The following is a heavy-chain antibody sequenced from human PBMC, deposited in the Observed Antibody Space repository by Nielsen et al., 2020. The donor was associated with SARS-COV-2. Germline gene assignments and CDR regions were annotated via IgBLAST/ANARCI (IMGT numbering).Heavy chain of an antibody. Sequence: GGSLRLSCAASGFTFSSYGMHWVRQAPGKGLEWVAVISYDGSNKYYADSVKGRFTISRDNSKNTLYLQMNSLRAEDTAVYYCAKDMSGDCYFCAFDIWGQGTMVTVSS. D-gene: IGHD2-21*02. CDR1: GFTFSSYG. V-gene: IGHV3-30*18. CDR2: ISYDGSNK. CDR3: AKDMSGDCYFCAFDI. J-gene: IGHJ3*02.